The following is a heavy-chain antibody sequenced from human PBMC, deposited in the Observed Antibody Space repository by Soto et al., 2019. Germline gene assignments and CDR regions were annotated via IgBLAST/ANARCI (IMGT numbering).Heavy chain of an antibody. D-gene: IGHD5-18*01. CDR3: ARVGYSYGYPNYYYYGMDV. J-gene: IGHJ6*02. Sequence: ASVKVSCKASGYTFTSYAMHWVRQAPGQRLEWMGWINAGNGNTKYSQKFQGRVTITRDTSASTAYMELSSLRSEDTAVYYCARVGYSYGYPNYYYYGMDVWGQGTTVTVSS. CDR2: INAGNGNT. CDR1: GYTFTSYA. V-gene: IGHV1-3*01.